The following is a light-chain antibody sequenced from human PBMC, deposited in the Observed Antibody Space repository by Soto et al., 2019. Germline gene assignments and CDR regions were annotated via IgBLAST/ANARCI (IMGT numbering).Light chain of an antibody. CDR2: EVT. CDR1: SSDVGGYDY. CDR3: SSYKTTSTYV. J-gene: IGLJ1*01. V-gene: IGLV2-14*01. Sequence: QSVLTQPASVSGSPGQSVTISCTGTSSDVGGYDYVSWYQQHPGKAPKFMIYEVTNRPSGVSHRFSGSKSGNTASLTISGLQDEEEADYYCSSYKTTSTYVFGTGTKVTV.